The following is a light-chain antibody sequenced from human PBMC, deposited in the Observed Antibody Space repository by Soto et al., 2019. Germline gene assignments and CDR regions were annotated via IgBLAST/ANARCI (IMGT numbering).Light chain of an antibody. J-gene: IGKJ3*01. CDR1: QSVSSSY. CDR2: GAP. V-gene: IGKV3-20*01. CDR3: HHYSSVTPEFS. Sequence: EIVLTQSPGTLSLSPGERATLSCRASQSVSSSYLAWYQLRPGQAPRLLIFGAPYRATGIPDRFSGSGSGTDFTLTISRLEPDDFAVYYCHHYSSVTPEFSFGPGVKAD.